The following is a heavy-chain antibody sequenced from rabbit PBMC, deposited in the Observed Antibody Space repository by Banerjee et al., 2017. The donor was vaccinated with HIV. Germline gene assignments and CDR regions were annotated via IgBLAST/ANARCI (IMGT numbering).Heavy chain of an antibody. CDR3: ARDSADYAGYGDARANL. J-gene: IGHJ4*01. D-gene: IGHD6-1*01. CDR2: IYTGSSGST. V-gene: IGHV1S45*01. CDR1: RFSFSSRYW. Sequence: QEQLEESGGDLVKPEGSLTLTCTASRFSFSSRYWICWVRQAPGKGLEWIACIYTGSSGSTYYASWAKGRFTISKTSSTTVTLQMTSLTAADTATYFCARDSADYAGYGDARANLWGQGTLVTVS.